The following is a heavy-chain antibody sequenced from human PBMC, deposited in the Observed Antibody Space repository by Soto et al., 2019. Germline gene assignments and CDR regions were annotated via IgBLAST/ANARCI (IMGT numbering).Heavy chain of an antibody. CDR3: ARLGLIAADPFDI. J-gene: IGHJ3*02. CDR1: GGSISNYY. Sequence: QVQLQESGPGLVKPSETLSLTCTVSGGSISNYYWSCIRQPPGKGLEWIGYIYYSGSTNYNPSLKSRVTISLDTSKNQFSLKLSSVTAADTAVYYCARLGLIAADPFDIWGQGTMVTVSS. V-gene: IGHV4-59*01. CDR2: IYYSGST. D-gene: IGHD6-13*01.